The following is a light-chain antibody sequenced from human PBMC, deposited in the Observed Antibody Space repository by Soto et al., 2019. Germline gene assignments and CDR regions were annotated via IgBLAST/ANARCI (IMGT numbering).Light chain of an antibody. CDR3: GTRDSSRIGYV. CDR2: DNN. Sequence: QSALTQPPSVSGAPGQRVAISCTGSSSNIGAGYDVHWYQQLPGTAPKLLIYDNNKRPSGIPDRFSGSKSGTSATLDITGLQTGDEADYYCGTRDSSRIGYVFGTGTKVTVL. CDR1: SSNIGAGYD. V-gene: IGLV1-51*01. J-gene: IGLJ1*01.